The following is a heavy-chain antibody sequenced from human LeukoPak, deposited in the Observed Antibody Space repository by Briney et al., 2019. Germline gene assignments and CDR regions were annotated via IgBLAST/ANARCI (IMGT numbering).Heavy chain of an antibody. V-gene: IGHV1-69*13. CDR2: IIPIFGTA. CDR3: AREHGGNSNWFDP. D-gene: IGHD4-23*01. Sequence: SVKVSCTASGGTFSSYAISWVRQAPGQGLEWMGGIIPIFGTANYAQKFQGRVAITADESTSTAYMELSSLRSEDTAVYYCAREHGGNSNWFDPWGQGTLVTVSS. CDR1: GGTFSSYA. J-gene: IGHJ5*02.